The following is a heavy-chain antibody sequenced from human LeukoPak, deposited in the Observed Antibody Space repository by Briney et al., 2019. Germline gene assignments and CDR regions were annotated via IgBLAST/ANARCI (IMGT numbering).Heavy chain of an antibody. Sequence: QAGGSLRLSCAASGFTFSSYAMSWVRQAPGKGLEWVSAISGSGGSTYYADSVKGRFTISRDNSKNTLYLQMNSLRAEDTAVYYCAKRMLDMVRGVIHYYYYGMDVWGQGTTVTVSS. J-gene: IGHJ6*02. V-gene: IGHV3-23*01. CDR2: ISGSGGST. CDR1: GFTFSSYA. CDR3: AKRMLDMVRGVIHYYYYGMDV. D-gene: IGHD3-10*01.